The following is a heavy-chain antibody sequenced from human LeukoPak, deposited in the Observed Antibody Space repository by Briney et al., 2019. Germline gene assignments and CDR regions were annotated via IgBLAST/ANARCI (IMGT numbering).Heavy chain of an antibody. D-gene: IGHD5-18*01. J-gene: IGHJ6*02. CDR3: ARVMHWDKPMARGRVMDV. V-gene: IGHV1-18*01. CDR2: ISPYNGNT. CDR1: DYTFITYG. Sequence: GASVKVSCKASDYTFITYGIAWVRQAPGQGLEWMGWISPYNGNTNYAQKFQGRVTVTTDTSTSTAYMELRSLRSDDTALYYCARVMHWDKPMARGRVMDVWGQGTTVTVSS.